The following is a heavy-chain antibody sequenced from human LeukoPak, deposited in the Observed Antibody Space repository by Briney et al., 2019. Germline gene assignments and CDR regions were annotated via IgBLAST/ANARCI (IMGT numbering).Heavy chain of an antibody. CDR3: ASYTALGDWFDP. CDR2: INHSGST. V-gene: IGHV4-34*01. D-gene: IGHD5-18*01. Sequence: PSETLSLTCAVYGGSFSGYYWSWIRQPPGKGLEWIGEINHSGSTNYNPSLKSRVTISVDTSKNQFSLKLSSVTAADTAVYYCASYTALGDWFDPWGQGTLVTVSS. J-gene: IGHJ5*02. CDR1: GGSFSGYY.